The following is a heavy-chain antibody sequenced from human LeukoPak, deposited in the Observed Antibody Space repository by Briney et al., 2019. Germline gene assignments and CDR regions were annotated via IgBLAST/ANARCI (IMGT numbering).Heavy chain of an antibody. D-gene: IGHD3-16*01. Sequence: GGSLGLSCAASGFTFSSYAMSWVRRAPGKGLEWVSGITTSGGSASYADSVKGRFTLSRDESRNTVYLHLNELRVEDTAVYYCAKASWVSTADAVLWGQGTVVTVS. CDR3: AKASWVSTADAVL. CDR1: GFTFSSYA. J-gene: IGHJ4*02. V-gene: IGHV3-23*01. CDR2: ITTSGGSA.